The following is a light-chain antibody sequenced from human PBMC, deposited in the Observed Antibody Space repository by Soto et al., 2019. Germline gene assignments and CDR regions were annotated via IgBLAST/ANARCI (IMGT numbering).Light chain of an antibody. V-gene: IGLV2-23*03. CDR3: CSYASSSTFEV. J-gene: IGLJ2*01. CDR1: SSDVGRYNL. Sequence: QSVLTQPASVSGSPGQSITISCTGSSSDVGRYNLVSWYQQHPGTAPKLLIYEGSKRPSGVSNRFSGSKSGTTASLTISGLQAEDEADYYCCSYASSSTFEVFGGGTKVTVL. CDR2: EGS.